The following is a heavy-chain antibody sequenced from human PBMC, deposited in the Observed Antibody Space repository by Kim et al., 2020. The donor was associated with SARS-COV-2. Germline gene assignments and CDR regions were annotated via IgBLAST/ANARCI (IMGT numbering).Heavy chain of an antibody. D-gene: IGHD3-3*01. J-gene: IGHJ6*01. CDR2: INHSGST. V-gene: IGHV4-34*01. CDR1: GGSFSGYY. Sequence: SETLSLTCAVYGGSFSGYYWSWIRQPPGKGLEWIGEINHSGSTNYNPSLKSRVTISVDTSKNQFSLKLSSVTAADTAVYYCARARRSYYGRDVWGQGTTV. CDR3: ARARRSYYGRDV.